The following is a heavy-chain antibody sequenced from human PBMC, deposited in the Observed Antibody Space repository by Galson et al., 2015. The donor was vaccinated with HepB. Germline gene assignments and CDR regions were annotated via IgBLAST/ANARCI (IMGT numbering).Heavy chain of an antibody. J-gene: IGHJ4*02. Sequence: SLRLSCAASEFIFSSYAMNWVRQAPGKGLEWVSAISGSGGSTYYADSVKGRFTISRDNSKNTLYLQMNSLRAEDTAVYFCAKGRTGTATGFDYWGQGTLVTVSS. D-gene: IGHD2-21*02. CDR1: EFIFSSYA. V-gene: IGHV3-23*01. CDR2: ISGSGGST. CDR3: AKGRTGTATGFDY.